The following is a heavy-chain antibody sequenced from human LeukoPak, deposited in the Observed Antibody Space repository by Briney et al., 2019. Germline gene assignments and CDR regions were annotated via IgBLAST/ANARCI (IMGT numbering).Heavy chain of an antibody. V-gene: IGHV3-7*03. Sequence: GGSLRLSCAASGLTFGSYWMTWVRQAPGKGLEWVANIKEDGSETFYVDSVRGRFTISRDNSKNTLYVQMNSLRAEDTAVYYCARDRRDYYDSSGYYYPRDPSWYFDLWGRGTLVTVSS. J-gene: IGHJ2*01. CDR2: IKEDGSET. CDR1: GLTFGSYW. D-gene: IGHD3-22*01. CDR3: ARDRRDYYDSSGYYYPRDPSWYFDL.